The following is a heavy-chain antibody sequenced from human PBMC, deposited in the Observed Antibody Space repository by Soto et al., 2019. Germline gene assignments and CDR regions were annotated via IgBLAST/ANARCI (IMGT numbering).Heavy chain of an antibody. CDR2: ISSGSATI. V-gene: IGHV3-48*02. Sequence: EVQLVESGGGMVQPGGSLRLSCAASGFTFSSYSVNWVRQAPGKGLEWLSYISSGSATIYYADSVKGRFTISRDNAKNSLYLQMNSLRDEDTAVYYCARDSASYSTSSGAYWYFDLWGRGTLVTVSS. D-gene: IGHD6-6*01. CDR1: GFTFSSYS. J-gene: IGHJ2*01. CDR3: ARDSASYSTSSGAYWYFDL.